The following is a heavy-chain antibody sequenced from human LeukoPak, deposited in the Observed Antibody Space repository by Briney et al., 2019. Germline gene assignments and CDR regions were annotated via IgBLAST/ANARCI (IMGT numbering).Heavy chain of an antibody. CDR3: ARGWAVNYADY. J-gene: IGHJ4*02. CDR1: GFSFSSSD. CDR2: INSDGSGT. D-gene: IGHD1-7*01. V-gene: IGHV3-74*01. Sequence: HPGGSLRLSCVGSGFSFSSSDMNWVRQAPGKGLVWVSRINSDGSGTAYADSVKGRFTISRDNAKNTLYLQMNSLRAEDTAVYYCARGWAVNYADYWGQGTLVTVSS.